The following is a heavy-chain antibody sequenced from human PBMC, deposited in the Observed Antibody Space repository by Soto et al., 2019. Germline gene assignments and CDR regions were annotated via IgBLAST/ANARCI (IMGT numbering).Heavy chain of an antibody. Sequence: SETLSLTCAVYGGSFSGYYWSWIRQPPGKGLEWIGEINHSGSTNYNPSLKSRVTISVDTSKNQFSLKLSSVTAADTSVYYCARGPKPAAIKYGMDVWGQGTTVTVSS. CDR3: ARGPKPAAIKYGMDV. J-gene: IGHJ6*02. CDR2: INHSGST. D-gene: IGHD2-2*01. CDR1: GGSFSGYY. V-gene: IGHV4-34*01.